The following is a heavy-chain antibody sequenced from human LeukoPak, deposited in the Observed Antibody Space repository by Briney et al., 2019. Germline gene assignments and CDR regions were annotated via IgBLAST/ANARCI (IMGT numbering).Heavy chain of an antibody. CDR2: ISWNSGSI. Sequence: GGSLRLSCAASGFTFDDYAMHWVRQAPGKGLEWVSGISWNSGSIGYADSVKGRFTISRDNAKNSLYLQMNSLRAEDTALYYRAKDISFNWYYDSSGYPPPYFDYWGQGTLVTVSS. J-gene: IGHJ4*02. CDR3: AKDISFNWYYDSSGYPPPYFDY. CDR1: GFTFDDYA. V-gene: IGHV3-9*01. D-gene: IGHD3-22*01.